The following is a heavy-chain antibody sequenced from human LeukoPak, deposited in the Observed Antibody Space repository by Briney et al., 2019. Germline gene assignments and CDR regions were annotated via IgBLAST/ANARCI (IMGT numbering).Heavy chain of an antibody. Sequence: GGSLRLSCAASGFTFSSYAMSWVRQAPGKGLEWVSAISGSGGSTYYADSVKGRFTISRDNSKNTLYLQMNSLRAEDTAVYYCAALYYYDSSGSTIPFDPWGQGTLVTVSS. J-gene: IGHJ5*02. CDR3: AALYYYDSSGSTIPFDP. CDR2: ISGSGGST. D-gene: IGHD3-22*01. V-gene: IGHV3-23*01. CDR1: GFTFSSYA.